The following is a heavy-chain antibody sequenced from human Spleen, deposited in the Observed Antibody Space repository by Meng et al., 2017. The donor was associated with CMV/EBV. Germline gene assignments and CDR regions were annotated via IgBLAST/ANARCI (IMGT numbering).Heavy chain of an antibody. D-gene: IGHD6-13*01. J-gene: IGHJ4*02. CDR3: ARRLPAAEHFDY. CDR1: GYSFTSYW. V-gene: IGHV5-51*01. CDR2: IYPGDSDT. Sequence: GESLKISCKGSGYSFTSYWIGWVRQMPGKGLEWMGIIYPGDSDTRYSPSFQGQVTISADKSSTTAYLQWSSLKASDTAIYYCARRLPAAEHFDYWGQGTLVTVSS.